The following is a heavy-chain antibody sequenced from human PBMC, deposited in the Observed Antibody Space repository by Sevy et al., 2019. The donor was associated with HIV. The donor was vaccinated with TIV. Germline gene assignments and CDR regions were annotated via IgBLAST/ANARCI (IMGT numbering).Heavy chain of an antibody. Sequence: GGSLRLSCAASGFTFNNYGLSWVRQAPGKGLEWVSSITGSGDNTYYADSVKGRFTISRDNSKNTLDLQMTSLRAEDTAVYYCAILTVDSDLGSPWGQGALVTVSS. CDR3: AILTVDSDLGSP. CDR1: GFTFNNYG. V-gene: IGHV3-23*01. CDR2: ITGSGDNT. D-gene: IGHD5-12*01. J-gene: IGHJ5*02.